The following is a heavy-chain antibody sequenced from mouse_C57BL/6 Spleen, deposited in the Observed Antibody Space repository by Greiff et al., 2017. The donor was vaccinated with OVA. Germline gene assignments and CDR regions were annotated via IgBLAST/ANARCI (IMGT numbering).Heavy chain of an antibody. CDR2: IWRGGST. D-gene: IGHD2-2*01. CDR3: AKVYYGYDGAMDY. V-gene: IGHV2-5*01. CDR1: GFSLTSYG. Sequence: VQLQESGPGLVQPSQSLSITCTVSGFSLTSYGVHWVRQSPGKGLEWLGVIWRGGSTDYNAAFMSRLSITKDNSKSQVFFKMNSLQADDTAIYYCAKVYYGYDGAMDYWGQGTSVTVSS. J-gene: IGHJ4*01.